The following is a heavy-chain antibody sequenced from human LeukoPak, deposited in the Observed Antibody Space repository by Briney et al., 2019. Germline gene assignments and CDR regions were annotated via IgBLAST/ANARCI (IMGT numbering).Heavy chain of an antibody. CDR3: ARETFVGY. J-gene: IGHJ4*02. CDR2: ISHDGSNK. V-gene: IGHV3-30*03. Sequence: AGGSLRLSCEVSGFTFSHYWMSWVRQAPGKGLEWVAVISHDGSNKYYADSVKGRFTISRDNSKNTLYLQMNSLRAEDTAVYYCARETFVGYWGQGTLVTVSS. CDR1: GFTFSHYW.